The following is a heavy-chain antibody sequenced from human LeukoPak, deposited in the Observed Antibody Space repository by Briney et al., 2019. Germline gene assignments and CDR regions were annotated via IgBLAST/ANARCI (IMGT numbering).Heavy chain of an antibody. CDR2: INDSGST. J-gene: IGHJ4*02. CDR1: GGSFSGYY. D-gene: IGHD6-19*01. CDR3: ARWGSGWHYFDY. Sequence: SETLSLTCAVYGGSFSGYYWTWIRQPPGKGLEWIGEINDSGSTNYNPSLKSRVTISVDTSKNQFSLNLSSVTAADTAVYYCARWGSGWHYFDYWGQGTLVTVSS. V-gene: IGHV4-34*01.